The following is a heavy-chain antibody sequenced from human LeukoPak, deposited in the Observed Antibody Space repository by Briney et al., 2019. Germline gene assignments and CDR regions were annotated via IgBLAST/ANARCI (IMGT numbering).Heavy chain of an antibody. V-gene: IGHV3-9*01. D-gene: IGHD3-22*01. CDR2: ISWNSGSI. Sequence: GGSLRLSCAASGFTFDDYAMHWDRQAPGKGLEWVSGISWNSGSIGYADSVKGRFTISRDNAKNSLYLQMNSLRAEDTALYYCAKDLYYYDSSGPMDVWGQGTTVTVSS. J-gene: IGHJ6*02. CDR1: GFTFDDYA. CDR3: AKDLYYYDSSGPMDV.